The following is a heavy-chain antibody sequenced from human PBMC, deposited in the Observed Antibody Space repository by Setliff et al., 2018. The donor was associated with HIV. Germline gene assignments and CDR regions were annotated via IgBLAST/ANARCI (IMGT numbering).Heavy chain of an antibody. D-gene: IGHD2-15*01. J-gene: IGHJ4*02. CDR3: ARDRGYCSGASCYGLDY. V-gene: IGHV1-3*01. Sequence: ASVKVSCKTSGYNFKEHYIHWVRQAPGQGLEWMGWINAGNGDTKYSHKFQGRVSITRDTSANTAYMELSSLRSEDTAVYYCARDRGYCSGASCYGLDYWGQGTLVTVSS. CDR2: INAGNGDT. CDR1: GYNFKEHY.